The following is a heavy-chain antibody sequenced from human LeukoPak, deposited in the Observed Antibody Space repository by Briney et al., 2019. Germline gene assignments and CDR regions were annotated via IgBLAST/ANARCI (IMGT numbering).Heavy chain of an antibody. D-gene: IGHD3-22*01. J-gene: IGHJ4*02. CDR1: GFTFDDYA. Sequence: PGGSLRLSCAASGFTFDDYAMSWVRQAPGKGLEWVSAISGSGGSTYYADSVKGRFTISRDNSKNTLYLQMNSLRAEDTAVYYCAKDGYYYDSSGPSLLSYFDYWGQGTLVTVSS. CDR2: ISGSGGST. V-gene: IGHV3-23*01. CDR3: AKDGYYYDSSGPSLLSYFDY.